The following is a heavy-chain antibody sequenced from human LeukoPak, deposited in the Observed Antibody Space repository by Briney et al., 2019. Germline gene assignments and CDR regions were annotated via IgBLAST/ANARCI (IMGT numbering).Heavy chain of an antibody. CDR3: ARGVGRGSLLYYYFDD. J-gene: IGHJ4*02. Sequence: PSETLSLTCTVSGGPISSYYWSWLRQPPGKGLEWIGYIDYSGSTNYNPSLKGRLAMSVDTSKNQFSLRLRSVTAADTAVYYCARGVGRGSLLYYYFDDWGQGTLVTVSS. V-gene: IGHV4-59*01. CDR2: IDYSGST. D-gene: IGHD2-2*02. CDR1: GGPISSYY.